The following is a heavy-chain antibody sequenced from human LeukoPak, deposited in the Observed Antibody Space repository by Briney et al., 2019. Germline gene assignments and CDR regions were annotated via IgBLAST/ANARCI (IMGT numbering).Heavy chain of an antibody. CDR3: ARGETTVTHYYYYYMDV. CDR2: IYSGGST. Sequence: PGGSLRLSCAASEFSVGSNYMTWVRQAPGKGLEWVSLIYSGGSTYYADSVKGRFTISRDNAKNSLYLQMNSLRAEDTAVYYCARGETTVTHYYYYYMDVGGKGTTVT. D-gene: IGHD4-17*01. J-gene: IGHJ6*03. V-gene: IGHV3-66*01. CDR1: EFSVGSNY.